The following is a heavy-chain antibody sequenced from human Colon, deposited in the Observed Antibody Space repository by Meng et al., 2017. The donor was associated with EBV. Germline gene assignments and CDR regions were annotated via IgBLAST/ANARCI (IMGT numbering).Heavy chain of an antibody. D-gene: IGHD3-9*01. Sequence: QVPLQQLGAGTLKPSEALSLTCTVNGGSFSGYVWSWVRQPPGKGMEWIGEVSHPGSANYNPSLQSRVTISVDASEKQFSLRLTSVTAADSAVYYCARVPTTGYKDHWGQGTLVTVSS. V-gene: IGHV4-34*01. CDR3: ARVPTTGYKDH. CDR1: GGSFSGYV. J-gene: IGHJ4*02. CDR2: VSHPGSA.